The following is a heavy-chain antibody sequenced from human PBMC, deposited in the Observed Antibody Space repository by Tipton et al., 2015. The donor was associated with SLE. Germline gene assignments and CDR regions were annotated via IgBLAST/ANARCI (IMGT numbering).Heavy chain of an antibody. Sequence: TLSLTCNVSGDSINNKNYYWGWIRQPPGKGLEWIGAIYYTGSAYYIPSLKNRVTLSLDSSRDHFSLSLASLTAADTAIYYCAVSLGAAAGWGWFDPWGQGILVTVSS. CDR3: AVSLGAAAGWGWFDP. CDR1: GDSINNKNYY. J-gene: IGHJ5*02. V-gene: IGHV4-39*07. CDR2: IYYTGSA. D-gene: IGHD6-13*01.